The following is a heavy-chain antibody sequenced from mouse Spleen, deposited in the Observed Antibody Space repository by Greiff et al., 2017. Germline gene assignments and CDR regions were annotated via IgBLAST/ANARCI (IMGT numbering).Heavy chain of an antibody. J-gene: IGHJ1*01. D-gene: IGHD1-1*01. V-gene: IGHV1-55*01. CDR1: GYTFTSYW. CDR2: IYPGSGST. Sequence: VQLQQPGAELVKPGASVKMSCKASGYTFTSYWITWVKQRPGQGLEWIGDIYPGSGSTNYNEKFKSKATLTVDTSSSTAYMQLSSLTSEDSAVYYCARDYYDGSYWYFDVWGAGTTVTVSS. CDR3: ARDYYDGSYWYFDV.